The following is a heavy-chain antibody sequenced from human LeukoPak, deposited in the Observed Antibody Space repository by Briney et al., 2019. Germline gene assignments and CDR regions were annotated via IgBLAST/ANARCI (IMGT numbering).Heavy chain of an antibody. Sequence: GGSLRLSCAASGFTFSSYAMSWVRQAPGKGLEWVSAISGSGGYTYYADSVKGRFTISRDNSKSTLYLQLNSLRAEDTALYYCAKDQVIAAAANSDYWGQGTLVTVSS. CDR3: AKDQVIAAAANSDY. CDR1: GFTFSSYA. D-gene: IGHD6-13*01. CDR2: ISGSGGYT. V-gene: IGHV3-23*01. J-gene: IGHJ4*02.